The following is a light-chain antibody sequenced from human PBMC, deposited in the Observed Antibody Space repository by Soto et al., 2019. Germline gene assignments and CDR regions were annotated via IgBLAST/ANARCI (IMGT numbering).Light chain of an antibody. CDR2: DVS. J-gene: IGLJ3*02. CDR3: CSYAGNYTWV. CDR1: SSDVGGYNS. V-gene: IGLV2-11*01. Sequence: QSVLTQPRSVSGSPGQSVTISCTGTSSDVGGYNSVSWYQQHPGKAPKLMIYDVSRRPSGVPDRFSGSKSGNTASLTISGLQAEDEADYYCCSYAGNYTWVFGGGTQLTVL.